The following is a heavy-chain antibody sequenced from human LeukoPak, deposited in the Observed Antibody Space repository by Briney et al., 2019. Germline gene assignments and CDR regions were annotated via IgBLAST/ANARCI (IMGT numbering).Heavy chain of an antibody. D-gene: IGHD1-1*01. CDR3: ASERLGYYYMDV. CDR2: IIPILGIA. J-gene: IGHJ6*03. Sequence: SSVKVSCKASGGTFSSYTISWVRQAPGQGLEWMGMIIPILGIANYAQKFQGRVTITADKSTSTAYMELSSLRSEDTAVYYCASERLGYYYMDVWGKGTTVTVSS. V-gene: IGHV1-69*02. CDR1: GGTFSSYT.